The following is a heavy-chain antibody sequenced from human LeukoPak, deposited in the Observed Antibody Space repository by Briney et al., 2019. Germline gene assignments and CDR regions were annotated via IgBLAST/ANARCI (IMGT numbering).Heavy chain of an antibody. Sequence: GGSLRLSCVASGFTFSIYSMSWVRQAPGKGLEWFSHIDSGGRTYFGDSVKGRFTISRDDSKNTLYLQTSSLRGEDTAVYYCAKTVVGAGWNYFDYWGQGTLVTVSS. V-gene: IGHV3-23*01. CDR1: GFTFSIYS. J-gene: IGHJ4*02. CDR3: AKTVVGAGWNYFDY. CDR2: IDSGGRT. D-gene: IGHD3-9*01.